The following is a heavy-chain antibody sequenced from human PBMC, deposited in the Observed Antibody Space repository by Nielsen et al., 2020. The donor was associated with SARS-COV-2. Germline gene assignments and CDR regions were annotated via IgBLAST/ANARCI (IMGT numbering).Heavy chain of an antibody. CDR3: ARDQDGGAATSNFYFDL. CDR1: GFTFSSYG. V-gene: IGHV3-33*01. J-gene: IGHJ2*01. CDR2: IWYDGSNK. D-gene: IGHD6-25*01. Sequence: GESLKISCAASGFTFSSYGMHWVRQAPGKGLEWVAVIWYDGSNKYYADSMKGRFTISRDNSKNTLYLQMNSLRAEDTAVYYCARDQDGGAATSNFYFDLWGRGTLVIVSS.